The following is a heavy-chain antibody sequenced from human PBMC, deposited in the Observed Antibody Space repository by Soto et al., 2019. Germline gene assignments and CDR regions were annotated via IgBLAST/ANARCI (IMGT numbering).Heavy chain of an antibody. Sequence: QVQLVQSGAEVKKPGSSVKVSCKASGGTFSSYAISWVRQAPGQGLEWMGGIIPIFGTANYAQKFQGRVTITADESXXTAYMELSSLRSEDTAVYYSTRDSWVGPTVVNHGYWGQGTLVTVSS. CDR3: TRDSWVGPTVVNHGY. D-gene: IGHD4-17*01. CDR1: GGTFSSYA. V-gene: IGHV1-69*12. J-gene: IGHJ4*02. CDR2: IIPIFGTA.